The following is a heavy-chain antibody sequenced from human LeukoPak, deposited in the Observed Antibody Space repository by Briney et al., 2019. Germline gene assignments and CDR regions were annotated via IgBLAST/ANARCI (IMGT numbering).Heavy chain of an antibody. Sequence: GGSLRLSCVGSGFSFRNYGMHWVRQAPDKGLEWVAIISYDGKKTNHADSVKGRFTISRDTSRNTLYLQMNNLRVEDTAVYYCARDLSGKYCVDNWGQGTLLTVSS. CDR2: ISYDGKKT. CDR1: GFSFRNYG. J-gene: IGHJ4*02. CDR3: ARDLSGKYCVDN. D-gene: IGHD1-26*01. V-gene: IGHV3-30*03.